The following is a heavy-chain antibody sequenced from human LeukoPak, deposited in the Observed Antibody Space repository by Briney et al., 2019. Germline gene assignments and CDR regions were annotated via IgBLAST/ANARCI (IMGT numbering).Heavy chain of an antibody. J-gene: IGHJ4*02. CDR3: ARDDDSYGIDY. CDR2: IKSDGSYT. D-gene: IGHD5-18*01. V-gene: IGHV3-74*01. CDR1: GFTFSSYW. Sequence: GRSLRLSCAASGFTFSSYWMHWVSQAPGEGLVCVSRIKSDGSYTDYADSVKGRFTISRDNAKNTVYLQMNSLRVEDTAVYYCARDDDSYGIDYWGQGTLVTISS.